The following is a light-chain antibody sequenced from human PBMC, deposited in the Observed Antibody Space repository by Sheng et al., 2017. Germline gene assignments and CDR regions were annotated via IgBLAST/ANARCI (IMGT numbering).Light chain of an antibody. J-gene: IGLJ2*01. V-gene: IGLV2-14*03. CDR3: CSYRSDTTPVV. CDR2: DVS. Sequence: QSALTQPASVSGSPGQSITISCTGTGSDVGGYNYVSWYQQHPGNAPKLMIHDVSNRPSGVSDRFSGSKSGNTASLTISGLQVEDEADYYCCSYRSDTTPVVFGGGTKLTIL. CDR1: GSDVGGYNY.